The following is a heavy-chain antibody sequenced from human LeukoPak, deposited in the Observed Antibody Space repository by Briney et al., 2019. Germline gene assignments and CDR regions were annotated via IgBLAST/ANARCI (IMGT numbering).Heavy chain of an antibody. CDR1: GFTFSGYG. V-gene: IGHV3-33*01. J-gene: IGHJ5*02. CDR3: ARAARADCTSPTCHSWLAP. Sequence: PGGSLRLSCVASGFTFSGYGTHWVRQAPGKGLEWVAVIWYDGSNKKYADSVKGRFTISRDNAKNTLYLQMNSLRAEDTAVYYCARAARADCTSPTCHSWLAPWGQGTQVTVSS. CDR2: IWYDGSNK. D-gene: IGHD2/OR15-2a*01.